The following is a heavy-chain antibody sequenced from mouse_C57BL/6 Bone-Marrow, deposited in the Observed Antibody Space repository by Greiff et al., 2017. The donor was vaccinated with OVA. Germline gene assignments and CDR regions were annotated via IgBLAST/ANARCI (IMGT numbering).Heavy chain of an antibody. Sequence: VQLQQPGAELVMPGASVKLSCKASGYTSTSYWMHWVKQRPGQGLEWIGEIDPSDSYTNYNQKFKGKSTLTVDKSSSTAYMQLSSLTSEDSAVYYCARGLRGVDYWGQGTSVTVSS. CDR1: GYTSTSYW. J-gene: IGHJ4*01. D-gene: IGHD2-2*01. V-gene: IGHV1-69*01. CDR3: ARGLRGVDY. CDR2: IDPSDSYT.